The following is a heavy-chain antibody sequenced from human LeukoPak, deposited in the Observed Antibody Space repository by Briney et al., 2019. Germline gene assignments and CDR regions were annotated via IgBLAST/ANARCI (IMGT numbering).Heavy chain of an antibody. CDR1: GGSFSGYY. Sequence: PSETLSLTCAVYGGSFSGYYWSWLRQPPGKGLEWIGEINHSGSTNYNPPLKSRVTISVDTSKNQFSLKLSSVTAADTAVYYCARLYYDFWSGYSGFDPWGQGTLVTVSS. CDR2: INHSGST. CDR3: ARLYYDFWSGYSGFDP. V-gene: IGHV4-34*01. D-gene: IGHD3-3*01. J-gene: IGHJ5*02.